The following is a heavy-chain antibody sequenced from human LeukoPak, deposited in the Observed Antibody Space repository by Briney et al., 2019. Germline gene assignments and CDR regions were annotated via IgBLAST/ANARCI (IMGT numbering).Heavy chain of an antibody. V-gene: IGHV4-34*01. CDR3: ARQDYYYGSGSFDY. CDR2: INHSGST. Sequence: SETLSLTCAVYGGSFSGYYWSWIRQPPGKGLEWIGEINHSGSTNYNPSLKSRVTISVDTSKNQFSLKLSSVTAADTAVYYCARQDYYYGSGSFDYWGQGTLVTVSS. J-gene: IGHJ4*02. CDR1: GGSFSGYY. D-gene: IGHD3-22*01.